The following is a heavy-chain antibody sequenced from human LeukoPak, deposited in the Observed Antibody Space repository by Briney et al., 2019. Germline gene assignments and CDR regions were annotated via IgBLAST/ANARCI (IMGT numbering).Heavy chain of an antibody. D-gene: IGHD3-10*01. CDR1: GYTFTSYY. V-gene: IGHV1-46*01. Sequence: ASVKVSCKASGYTFTSYYIHWVRQAPGQGLEWMGIINPSGGSTNYAQKFQGRVTMTRDTSTSTVYMELSRLRSEDTAVYYCARGPSFTMVRGGQWYHYMDVWGKGTTVTISS. CDR2: INPSGGST. CDR3: ARGPSFTMVRGGQWYHYMDV. J-gene: IGHJ6*03.